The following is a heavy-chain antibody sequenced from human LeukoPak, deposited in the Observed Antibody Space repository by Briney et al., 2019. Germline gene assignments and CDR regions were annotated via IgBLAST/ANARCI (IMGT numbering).Heavy chain of an antibody. D-gene: IGHD3-10*01. J-gene: IGHJ4*02. V-gene: IGHV4-34*01. Sequence: SETLSLTCAVYGGSFSGQYWGWIRQPPGKGLEWIGEINHGGSISYNASLKSRVTISLDTSKSQSSLKLSSVTAADTAVYYCAGGDYHGSESYANYWGQGTLVTVSS. CDR3: AGGDYHGSESYANY. CDR2: INHGGSI. CDR1: GGSFSGQY.